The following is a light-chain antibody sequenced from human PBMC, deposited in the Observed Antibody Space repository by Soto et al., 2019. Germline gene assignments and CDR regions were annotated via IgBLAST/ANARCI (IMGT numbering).Light chain of an antibody. V-gene: IGLV2-14*01. J-gene: IGLJ3*02. CDR1: SGDVGGYNF. Sequence: QSALTQPASVSGSPGQSITISCTGTSGDVGGYNFVSWFPQHPGKAPKLIIFEVSNRPSGVSNRFSGSKSGNTASLTISGLQSEDEADYYCASYTTRRLWVFGGGTKLTVL. CDR3: ASYTTRRLWV. CDR2: EVS.